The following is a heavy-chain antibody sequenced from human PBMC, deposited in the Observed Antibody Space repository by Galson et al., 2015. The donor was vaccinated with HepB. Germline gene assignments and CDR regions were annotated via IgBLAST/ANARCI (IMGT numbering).Heavy chain of an antibody. CDR1: GFTFSSYG. CDR2: ISYDGSNK. CDR3: AKGVVSVTTIDY. V-gene: IGHV3-30*18. D-gene: IGHD4-17*01. Sequence: SLRLSCAASGFTFSSYGMHWVRQAPGKGLEWVAVISYDGSNKYYADSVKGRFTISRDNSKNTLYLQMNSLRAEDTAVYYCAKGVVSVTTIDYWGQGTLVTVSS. J-gene: IGHJ4*02.